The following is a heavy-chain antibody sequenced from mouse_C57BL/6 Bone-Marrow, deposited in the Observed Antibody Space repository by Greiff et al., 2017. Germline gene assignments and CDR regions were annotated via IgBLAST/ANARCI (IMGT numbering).Heavy chain of an antibody. J-gene: IGHJ3*01. Sequence: EVKLQESGAELVRPGASVKLSCTASGFNIKDDYMHWVKQRPEQGLEWIGWIDPENGDTEYASKFQGKATITADTSSNTAYLQLSSLTSEDTAVYYCTLLWSFAYCGQGTLVTVSA. V-gene: IGHV14-4*01. CDR3: TLLWSFAY. CDR1: GFNIKDDY. CDR2: IDPENGDT. D-gene: IGHD2-1*01.